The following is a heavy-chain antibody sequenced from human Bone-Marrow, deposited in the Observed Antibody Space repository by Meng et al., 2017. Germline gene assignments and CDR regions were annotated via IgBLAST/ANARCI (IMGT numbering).Heavy chain of an antibody. D-gene: IGHD6-19*01. CDR3: ARLGAVAGTIPYFDY. J-gene: IGHJ4*02. CDR1: GYTFTGYA. Sequence: ASVKVSCKTSGYTFTGYALNWVRQAPGQGLEWMGGINTNTGNPTFAQAFTGRFGFSLDTSVSTAYLQISRLKAEDTAVYYCARLGAVAGTIPYFDYWGQGTLVTVSS. V-gene: IGHV7-4-1*02. CDR2: INTNTGNP.